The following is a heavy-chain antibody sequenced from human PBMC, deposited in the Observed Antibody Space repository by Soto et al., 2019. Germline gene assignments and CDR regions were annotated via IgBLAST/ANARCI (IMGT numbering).Heavy chain of an antibody. CDR2: IWFDGTNK. J-gene: IGHJ4*02. D-gene: IGHD3-3*01. CDR1: GFTFSTYA. Sequence: GGSLRLSCAASGFTFSTYAMHWVRQAPGKGLEWVAVIWFDGTNKYYPDSVKGRFTISRDNSKNTLYLQMNSLRAEDTAVYYCAKDEIITIFGVVTLGYDYWGQGTLVTVSS. CDR3: AKDEIITIFGVVTLGYDY. V-gene: IGHV3-33*06.